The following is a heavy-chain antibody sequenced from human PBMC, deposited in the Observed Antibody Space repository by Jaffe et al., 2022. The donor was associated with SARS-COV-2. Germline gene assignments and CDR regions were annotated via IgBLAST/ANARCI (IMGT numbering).Heavy chain of an antibody. CDR2: IYYSGNI. V-gene: IGHV4-39*01. CDR3: ARHLPSALSYYYSYMDV. J-gene: IGHJ6*03. Sequence: QLQLQESGPGLVKPSETLSLTCTVSGGSISSSGYYWDWIRQPPGKGLEWIASIYYSGNIFYNPSLKSRVTISVDTSKNQFSLRLSSVTAADTAVYYCARHLPSALSYYYSYMDVWGKGTTVTVSS. CDR1: GGSISSSGYY.